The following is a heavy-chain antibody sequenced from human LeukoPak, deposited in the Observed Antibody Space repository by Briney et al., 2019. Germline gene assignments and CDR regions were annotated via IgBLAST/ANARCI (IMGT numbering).Heavy chain of an antibody. CDR3: ARDAFCYYDRSGAFDI. CDR2: INPNSGGT. V-gene: IGHV1-2*04. D-gene: IGHD3-22*01. Sequence: ASVKVSCKASGYTFTGYYMHWVRQAPGQGLEWMGWINPNSGGTNYAQKFQGWVTMTRDTSISTAYMELSRLRSDDTAVYYCARDAFCYYDRSGAFDIWGQGTMVTVSS. CDR1: GYTFTGYY. J-gene: IGHJ3*02.